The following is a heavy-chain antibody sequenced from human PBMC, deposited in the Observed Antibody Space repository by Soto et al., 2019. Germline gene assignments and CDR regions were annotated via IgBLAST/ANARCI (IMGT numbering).Heavy chain of an antibody. CDR3: AKDRDGAAAGPTKFYGMDV. CDR2: ISGSGDST. D-gene: IGHD6-13*01. Sequence: PGGSLRLCCAACGFTFSSYAMSWVRQAPGKGLEWVSVISGSGDSTYYADSVRGRFTISRDNSKNTLYLQMNSLRAEDTAVYYCAKDRDGAAAGPTKFYGMDVWGQGTTVTVSS. CDR1: GFTFSSYA. V-gene: IGHV3-23*01. J-gene: IGHJ6*02.